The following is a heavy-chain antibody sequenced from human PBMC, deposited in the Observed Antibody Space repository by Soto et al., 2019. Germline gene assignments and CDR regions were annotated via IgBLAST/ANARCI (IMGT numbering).Heavy chain of an antibody. J-gene: IGHJ4*02. CDR2: IIPLFGTT. CDR1: GDIFSGYS. D-gene: IGHD5-12*01. CDR3: ATDLGSGYGPGDY. V-gene: IGHV1-69*14. Sequence: QVQLVQSGAEVKKPGSSVKVSCKTSGDIFSGYSISWVRQAPGQGLGWMGGIIPLFGTTNYAQRFHGRVTITAAKPTSTVSMELYSLKSEATAAYYCATDLGSGYGPGDYCGQGTLVPVSP.